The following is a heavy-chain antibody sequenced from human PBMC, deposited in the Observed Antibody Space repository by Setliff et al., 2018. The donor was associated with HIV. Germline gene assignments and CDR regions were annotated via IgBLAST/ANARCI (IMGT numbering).Heavy chain of an antibody. CDR3: ARHAALIKRYYYYYLDV. CDR2: ITYSGSA. Sequence: SETLSLTCTVSGGSISSDDYYWNWIRQPPGKGLEWIGYITYSGSAYYNPSLKSRVTISIDTSNNQISLRLSSVTAADTAVYYCARHAALIKRYYYYYLDVWGKGTTVTVSS. D-gene: IGHD5-18*01. J-gene: IGHJ6*03. V-gene: IGHV4-30-4*08. CDR1: GGSISSDDYY.